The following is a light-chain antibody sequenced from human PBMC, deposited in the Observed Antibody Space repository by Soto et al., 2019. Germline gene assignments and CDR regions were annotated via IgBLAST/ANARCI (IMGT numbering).Light chain of an antibody. CDR2: GAS. CDR1: QSVRGN. Sequence: EIVMTQSPATLSVSPGERATLSCRASQSVRGNLAWYQQRPGQAPRLLIYGASNRATGIPDRFSGSGADTDFTLTISGLEPEDFAVYYCQQYGSSPLTFGGGTKVDI. CDR3: QQYGSSPLT. V-gene: IGKV3-20*01. J-gene: IGKJ4*01.